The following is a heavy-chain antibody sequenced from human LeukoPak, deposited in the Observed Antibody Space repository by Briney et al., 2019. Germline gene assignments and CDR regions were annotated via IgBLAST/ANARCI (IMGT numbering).Heavy chain of an antibody. CDR2: IYHSGST. V-gene: IGHV4-4*02. Sequence: SGTLSLTCAVSGGSISSSNWWSWVRQPPGKGLEWIGEIYHSGSTNYNPSLKSRVTISVDKSKNQFSLKLSSVTAADTAVYYCAREAVASYGDYVHFDYWGQGTLVIVSS. CDR3: AREAVASYGDYVHFDY. J-gene: IGHJ4*02. CDR1: GGSISSSNW. D-gene: IGHD4-17*01.